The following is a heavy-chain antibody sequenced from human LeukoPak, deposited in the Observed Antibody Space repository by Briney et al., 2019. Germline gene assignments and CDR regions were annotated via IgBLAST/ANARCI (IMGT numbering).Heavy chain of an antibody. D-gene: IGHD4-17*01. CDR1: GFTFSSYG. J-gene: IGHJ4*02. CDR2: ISYDGSNK. V-gene: IGHV3-30*18. Sequence: GRSLRLSCAASGFTFSSYGMHWVRQAPGKGLEWVAVISYDGSNKYYADSVKGRFTISRDNSKYTLYLQMNSLRAENTAVYYCAKETSDYALTNWGQGTLVTVSS. CDR3: AKETSDYALTN.